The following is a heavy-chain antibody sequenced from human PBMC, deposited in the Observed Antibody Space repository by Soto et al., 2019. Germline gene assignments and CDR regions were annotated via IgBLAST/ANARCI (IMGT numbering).Heavy chain of an antibody. V-gene: IGHV4-59*01. Sequence: SETLSLTCTVSGGSISSYYWSWIRQPPGKGLEWIGYIYYSGSTNYNPSLKSRVTISVDTSKNQFSLKLRSVTAADTAVYYCARGGGQLGVYYYYYMDVWGKGTTVTVSS. CDR2: IYYSGST. J-gene: IGHJ6*03. CDR1: GGSISSYY. CDR3: ARGGGQLGVYYYYYMDV. D-gene: IGHD6-6*01.